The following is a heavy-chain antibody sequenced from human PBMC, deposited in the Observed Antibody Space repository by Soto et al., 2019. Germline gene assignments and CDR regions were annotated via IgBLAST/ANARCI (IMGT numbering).Heavy chain of an antibody. CDR2: ISGSGGST. D-gene: IGHD2-15*01. CDR1: GFTFSSYA. Sequence: GGSLKLSCAASGFTFSSYAMSWVRQAPGKGLEWVSAISGSGGSTYYADSVKGRFTISRDNSKNTLYLQMNSLRAEDTPVYYYAKDRAVVLVAATDYLGQGTLVTVFS. V-gene: IGHV3-23*01. CDR3: AKDRAVVLVAATDY. J-gene: IGHJ4*02.